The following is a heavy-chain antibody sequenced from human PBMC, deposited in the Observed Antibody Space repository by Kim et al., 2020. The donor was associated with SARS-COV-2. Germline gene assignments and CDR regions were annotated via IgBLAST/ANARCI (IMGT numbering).Heavy chain of an antibody. CDR2: INSYGDTI. CDR3: GRDPGRLNWGDLYV. J-gene: IGHJ6*02. CDR1: GFTFRNYY. V-gene: IGHV3-11*04. D-gene: IGHD2-21*02. Sequence: GGSLRLSCTTSGFTFRNYYMNWIRQAPGQGLEWIAYINSYGDTIYYADSVEGRFTISRDNTRNSLYLQMNSLTVEDTAVYYCGRDPGRLNWGDLYVWG.